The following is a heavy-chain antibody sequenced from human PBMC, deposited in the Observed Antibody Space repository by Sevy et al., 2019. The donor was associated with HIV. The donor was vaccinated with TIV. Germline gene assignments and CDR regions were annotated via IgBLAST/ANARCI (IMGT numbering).Heavy chain of an antibody. J-gene: IGHJ4*02. V-gene: IGHV3-23*01. CDR3: AKDRSHIIMIRGVVIFDY. CDR1: GFTFSSYA. CDR2: ISGSGNT. D-gene: IGHD3-10*01. Sequence: GGSLRLSCAASGFTFSSYAMSWVRQAPGKGLEWVSAISGSGNTYYADSVKGRFTISRDNPKNTLFRQMNSLRAEDTAVYYCAKDRSHIIMIRGVVIFDYWGQGTLVTVSS.